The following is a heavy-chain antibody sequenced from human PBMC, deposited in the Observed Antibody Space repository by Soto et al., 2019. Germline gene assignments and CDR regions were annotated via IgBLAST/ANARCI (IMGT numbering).Heavy chain of an antibody. D-gene: IGHD6-13*01. J-gene: IGHJ6*02. Sequence: PSETLSLTCAVYGGSFSGYYWSWIRQPPGKGLEWIGEINHSGSTNYNPSLKSRVTISVDTSKNQFSLKLSSVTAADTAVYYCARGGGGYSSSWYSRKYYYGMDVWGQGTTVTVSS. V-gene: IGHV4-34*01. CDR2: INHSGST. CDR1: GGSFSGYY. CDR3: ARGGGGYSSSWYSRKYYYGMDV.